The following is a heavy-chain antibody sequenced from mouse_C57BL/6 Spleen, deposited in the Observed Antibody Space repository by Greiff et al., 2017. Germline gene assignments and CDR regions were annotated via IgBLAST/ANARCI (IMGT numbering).Heavy chain of an antibody. CDR2: INPNYGTT. CDR3: ARENYLGYDYDAEYYFDY. CDR1: GYSFTDYN. V-gene: IGHV1-39*01. D-gene: IGHD2-4*01. Sequence: EVQLQQSGPELVKPGASVKISCKASGYSFTDYNMNWVKQSNGKSLEWIGVINPNYGTTSYNQKFKGKATLTVDQSSSTAYMQLNSLTSEDSAVYYCARENYLGYDYDAEYYFDYWGQGTTLTVSS. J-gene: IGHJ2*01.